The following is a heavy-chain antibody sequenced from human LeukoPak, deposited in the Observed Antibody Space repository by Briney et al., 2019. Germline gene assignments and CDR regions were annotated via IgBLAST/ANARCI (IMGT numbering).Heavy chain of an antibody. V-gene: IGHV3-23*01. Sequence: GGSLRLSCVASGFTFSNYATGWVRQAPGKGRGWVSGISGGGGTTNYADSVKGRFTISRDNSKNMLYLQLNSLRGEDTAVFYCAKDRAHQLLYRDAFDIWGQGTMVTVSS. CDR1: GFTFSNYA. CDR2: ISGGGGTT. D-gene: IGHD2-2*02. J-gene: IGHJ3*02. CDR3: AKDRAHQLLYRDAFDI.